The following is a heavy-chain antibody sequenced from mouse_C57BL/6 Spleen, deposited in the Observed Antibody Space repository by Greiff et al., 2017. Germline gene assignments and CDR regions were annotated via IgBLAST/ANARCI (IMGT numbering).Heavy chain of an antibody. CDR1: GYSFTGYY. D-gene: IGHD1-1*01. Sequence: VQLQQSGPELVKPGASVQISCKASGYSFTGYYMNWVKQSPEKSLEWIGEINPSTGGTTYNQKFKAKATLTVDKSSSTAYMQLKRLTSEDAAVYYCAPYYYGSNWYFDVWGTGTTVTVSS. CDR3: APYYYGSNWYFDV. V-gene: IGHV1-42*01. CDR2: INPSTGGT. J-gene: IGHJ1*03.